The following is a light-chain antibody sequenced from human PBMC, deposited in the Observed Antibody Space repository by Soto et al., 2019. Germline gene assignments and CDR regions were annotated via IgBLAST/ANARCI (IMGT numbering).Light chain of an antibody. CDR2: GAS. CDR3: QQYGSSPLT. CDR1: QSVSSSY. V-gene: IGKV3-20*01. Sequence: DIVLTQSPGTLSLSPGERATLSCRASQSVSSSYLAWYQQKPGQAPRLLSYGASSRATGIPDRFSGSGSGTDFTLTISRLEPEDFAVYFCQQYGSSPLTFGHGTKVEIK. J-gene: IGKJ1*01.